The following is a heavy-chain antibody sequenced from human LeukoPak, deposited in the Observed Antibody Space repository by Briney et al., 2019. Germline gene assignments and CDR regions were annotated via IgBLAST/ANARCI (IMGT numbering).Heavy chain of an antibody. CDR2: ISNTGVST. Sequence: PGGSLRLSCAASGFTFTSYAMSWVRQAPGKGLEWVSAISNTGVSTYYADSVKGRFTISRDNSKNTLYLQMNSLRAEDTAVYYCAKGHLPGGVKYFQHWGQGTLVTVSS. J-gene: IGHJ1*01. V-gene: IGHV3-23*01. CDR3: AKGHLPGGVKYFQH. D-gene: IGHD3-10*01. CDR1: GFTFTSYA.